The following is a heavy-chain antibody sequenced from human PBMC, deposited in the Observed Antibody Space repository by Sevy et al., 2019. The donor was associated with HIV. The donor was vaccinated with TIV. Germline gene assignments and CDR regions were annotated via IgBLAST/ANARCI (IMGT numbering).Heavy chain of an antibody. Sequence: SESLSLTCTVSGGSITSLYWNWIRQPPGKGLEWIANIYSNGHINYNPSLKSRVILTLDTSKNQFSLRLSSVTAADTAMYYCAGENAWGRGYSWGQGTLVTVSS. V-gene: IGHV4-59*08. J-gene: IGHJ4*02. CDR2: IYSNGHI. CDR3: AGENAWGRGYS. D-gene: IGHD1-26*01. CDR1: GGSITSLY.